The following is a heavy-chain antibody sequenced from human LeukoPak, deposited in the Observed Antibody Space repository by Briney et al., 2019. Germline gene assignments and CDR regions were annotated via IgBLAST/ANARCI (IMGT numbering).Heavy chain of an antibody. D-gene: IGHD6-19*01. J-gene: IGHJ3*02. V-gene: IGHV1-18*01. CDR1: GYTFTSYG. CDR2: ISSYNGNT. CDR3: ARRVAVARRDAFDI. Sequence: ASVKVSCKASGYTFTSYGISWVRQAPGQGLEWMGCISSYNGNTNYAQKLQGRVTMSTDTSTGTAYMVLRSLRSDDTAVYYCARRVAVARRDAFDIWGQGTMVTVSS.